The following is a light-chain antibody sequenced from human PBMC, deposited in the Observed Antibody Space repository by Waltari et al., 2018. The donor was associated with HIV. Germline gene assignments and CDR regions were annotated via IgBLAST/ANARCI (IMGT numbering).Light chain of an antibody. Sequence: EIVLTQSPATLSLSPGERATPSARARQSVGSDLAWYQQKPGQAPRLLFYGSTHRATGIPARFSGSGSTTDFTLTISSPEPEDFGVYYCQQRHNWPPLTFGGGTKVEIK. V-gene: IGKV3-11*01. CDR2: GST. CDR3: QQRHNWPPLT. J-gene: IGKJ4*01. CDR1: QSVGSD.